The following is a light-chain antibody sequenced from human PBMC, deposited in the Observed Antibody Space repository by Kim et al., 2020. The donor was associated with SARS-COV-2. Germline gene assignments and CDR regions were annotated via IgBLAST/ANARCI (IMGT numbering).Light chain of an antibody. J-gene: IGKJ2*01. CDR3: QQRSNWYT. Sequence: LSLSPGERATLACRASQSVSSYLAWYQQKPGQAPRLLIYDASNRATGIPARFSGSGSGTDFTLTISSLEPEDFAVYYCQQRSNWYTFGQGTKLEI. CDR1: QSVSSY. CDR2: DAS. V-gene: IGKV3-11*01.